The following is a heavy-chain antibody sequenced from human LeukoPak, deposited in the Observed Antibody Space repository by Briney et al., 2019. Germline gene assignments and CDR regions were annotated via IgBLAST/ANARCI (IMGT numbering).Heavy chain of an antibody. J-gene: IGHJ4*02. CDR1: GGTFSSYA. CDR2: IISIFGTA. D-gene: IGHD4-23*01. V-gene: IGHV1-69*13. CDR3: VGYGGNYDY. Sequence: EASVKVSCKASGGTFSSYAISWVRQAPGQGLEWMGGIISIFGTANYAQKFQGRVTITADESTSTAYMELSSLRSEDTAVYYCVGYGGNYDYWGQGTLVTVSS.